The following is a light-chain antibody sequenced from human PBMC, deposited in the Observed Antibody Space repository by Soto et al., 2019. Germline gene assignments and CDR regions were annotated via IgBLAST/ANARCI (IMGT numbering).Light chain of an antibody. J-gene: IGKJ5*01. V-gene: IGKV3D-20*02. CDR2: GAS. CDR3: QQRSNLPWT. CDR1: QSVSNNY. Sequence: EIVLTHSPGTLSLSPGERATLSCRASQSVSNNYLAWYQQKPGQAPRLLIYGASNRATGIPDRFSGSGSGTDFTLTISRLEPEDFAVYYCQQRSNLPWTFGQGTRLEIK.